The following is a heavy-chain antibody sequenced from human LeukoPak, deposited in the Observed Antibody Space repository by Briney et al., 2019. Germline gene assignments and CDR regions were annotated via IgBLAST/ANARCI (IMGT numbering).Heavy chain of an antibody. D-gene: IGHD3-22*01. V-gene: IGHV3-7*01. CDR3: ATSYDSSGCD. Sequence: PTGGSLRLSCTASGFTFSSFWMAWVRQAPGKGLEWVANIKQDGSLQHYGDSVKGRFTISRDNAKNSLYLQMNNLRVEDTALYYCATSYDSSGCDWGQGTLVTVSS. CDR2: IKQDGSLQ. CDR1: GFTFSSFW. J-gene: IGHJ4*02.